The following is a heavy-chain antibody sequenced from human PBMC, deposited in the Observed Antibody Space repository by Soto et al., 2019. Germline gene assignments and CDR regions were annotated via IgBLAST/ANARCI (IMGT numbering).Heavy chain of an antibody. J-gene: IGHJ5*02. CDR1: GGSISSSSYY. V-gene: IGHV4-39*01. Sequence: PSETLSLTCTVSGGSISSSSYYWGWIRQPPGKGLEWIGSIYYSGSTYYNPSLKSRVTISVDTSKNQFYLKLSSVNDADAAVYYCARHAEGVEYCDFWSGPRTWFDPWGQGNLVTVSS. CDR3: ARHAEGVEYCDFWSGPRTWFDP. CDR2: IYYSGST. D-gene: IGHD3-3*01.